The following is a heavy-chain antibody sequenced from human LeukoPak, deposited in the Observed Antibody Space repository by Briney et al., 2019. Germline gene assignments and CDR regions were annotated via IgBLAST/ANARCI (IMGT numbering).Heavy chain of an antibody. V-gene: IGHV3-23*01. J-gene: IGHJ4*02. CDR2: ISGSGGRT. Sequence: QPGGSLRLSCAASGFTFSSYAMSWVRQAPGKGLEWVSAISGSGGRTYYAESVKGRFTISRDNNENTLYLQMNSLRAEDTAVYYCAKAAQVAGRPNLGGHFDYWGQGTLVTVSS. D-gene: IGHD6-6*01. CDR1: GFTFSSYA. CDR3: AKAAQVAGRPNLGGHFDY.